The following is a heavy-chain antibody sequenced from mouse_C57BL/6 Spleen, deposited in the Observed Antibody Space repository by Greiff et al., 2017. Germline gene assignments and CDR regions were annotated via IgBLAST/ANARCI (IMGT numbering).Heavy chain of an antibody. CDR3: ARERTGFDY. D-gene: IGHD4-1*01. J-gene: IGHJ2*01. CDR2: INYDGSST. Sequence: EVQVVESEGGLVQPGSSMKLSCTASGFTFSDYYMAWVRQVPEKGLEWVANINYDGSSTYYLDSLKSRFIISRDNAKNILYLQMSSLKSEDTATYYCARERTGFDYWGQGTTLTVSS. CDR1: GFTFSDYY. V-gene: IGHV5-16*01.